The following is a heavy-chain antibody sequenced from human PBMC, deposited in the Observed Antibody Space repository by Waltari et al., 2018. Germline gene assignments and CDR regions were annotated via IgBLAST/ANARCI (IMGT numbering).Heavy chain of an antibody. CDR3: ARVDIVVAGSIDY. D-gene: IGHD2-15*01. V-gene: IGHV4-59*01. CDR2: IYYSGST. J-gene: IGHJ4*02. Sequence: QVQLQESGPGLVKPSETLSLTCTVPGGSISSYYWSWIRQPPGKGLEWIGYIYYSGSTNYNPSLKSRVTISVDTSKNQFSLKLSSVTAADTAVYYCARVDIVVAGSIDYWGQGTLVTVSS. CDR1: GGSISSYY.